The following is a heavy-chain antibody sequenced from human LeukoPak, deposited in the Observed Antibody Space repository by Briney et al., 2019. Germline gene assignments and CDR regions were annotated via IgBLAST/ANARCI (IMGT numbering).Heavy chain of an antibody. CDR2: INPYSGGT. Sequence: ASVKVSCKASGYTFTAYYMHWVQQAPGQGLEWVGWINPYSGGTNYAQKFQGRVTMTRDTPISTAYMELSSLRSDDAAVYYCASTENCDYWGQGTLVTVSS. V-gene: IGHV1-2*02. CDR3: ASTENCDY. CDR1: GYTFTAYY. J-gene: IGHJ4*02.